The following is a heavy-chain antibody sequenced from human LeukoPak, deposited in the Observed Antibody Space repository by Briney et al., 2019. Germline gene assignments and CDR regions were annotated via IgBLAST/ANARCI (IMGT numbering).Heavy chain of an antibody. V-gene: IGHV3-74*01. CDR2: INYDGTTT. Sequence: GGSLRLSCAASGFNFSSYWMHWVRQAPGKGLVWISRINYDGTTTSYADSVNGRFTSSRDNAKNTLYLQMNSLRAEDTAVYYCARSRGMRYPSDYWGQGTLVTVSS. D-gene: IGHD2-2*02. CDR1: GFNFSSYW. CDR3: ARSRGMRYPSDY. J-gene: IGHJ4*02.